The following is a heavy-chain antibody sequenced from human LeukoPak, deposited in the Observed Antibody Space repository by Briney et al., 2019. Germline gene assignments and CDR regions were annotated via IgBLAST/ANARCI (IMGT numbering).Heavy chain of an antibody. Sequence: GGSLRLSCAASGFTFSNAWMSWVRQAPGKGLEWVSAISGSGGSTYYADSVKGRFTISRDNSKNTLYLQMNSLRAEDTAVYYCAKDSGPSSSWYYYYYYMDVWGKGTTVTVSS. CDR2: ISGSGGST. D-gene: IGHD6-13*01. CDR3: AKDSGPSSSWYYYYYYMDV. V-gene: IGHV3-23*01. CDR1: GFTFSNAW. J-gene: IGHJ6*03.